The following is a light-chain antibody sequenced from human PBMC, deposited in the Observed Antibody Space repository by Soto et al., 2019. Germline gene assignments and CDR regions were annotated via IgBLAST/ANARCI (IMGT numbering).Light chain of an antibody. CDR3: CSYAGSYTLI. Sequence: QSALTQPRSMSGSPGQSVTISCTGTSSDVGGYDDVSWYQQHPGKAPKLMIYGVNKRPSGVPDRFSGSKSDNTASLTISGLQAEDEADYYCCSYAGSYTLIFGGGTKLTVL. V-gene: IGLV2-11*01. J-gene: IGLJ2*01. CDR2: GVN. CDR1: SSDVGGYDD.